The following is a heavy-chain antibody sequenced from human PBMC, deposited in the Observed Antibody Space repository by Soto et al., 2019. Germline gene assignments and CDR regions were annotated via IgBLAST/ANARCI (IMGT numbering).Heavy chain of an antibody. V-gene: IGHV1-18*01. CDR3: ARELNTESSAYYSFAF. Sequence: GASVKVSCKTSGYTFTAYGLAWLRQAPGQRPEWMGWVSTNDDRTNYARKFQGRVTMTTDRSTTTTSMELRSLGTDDTAVYYCARELNTESSAYYSFAFCGQGTLVTVSS. D-gene: IGHD3-22*01. CDR1: GYTFTAYG. CDR2: VSTNDDRT. J-gene: IGHJ4*02.